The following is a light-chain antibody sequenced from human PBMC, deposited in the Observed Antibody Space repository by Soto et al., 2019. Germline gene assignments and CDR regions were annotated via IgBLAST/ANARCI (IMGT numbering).Light chain of an antibody. CDR1: SSDVGGYNY. Sequence: QSALTQPRSVSGSPGQSVTISCTGTSSDVGGYNYVSWYQQHPGKAPKLMIYDVSKQPSGVPDRLSGSKSGNTASLTISGLQAEDEADYYCCSYAGSYTLGVFGGGTKVTVL. V-gene: IGLV2-11*01. J-gene: IGLJ2*01. CDR2: DVS. CDR3: CSYAGSYTLGV.